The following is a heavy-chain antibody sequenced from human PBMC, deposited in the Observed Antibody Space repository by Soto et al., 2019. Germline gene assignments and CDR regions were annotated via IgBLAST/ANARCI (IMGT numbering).Heavy chain of an antibody. D-gene: IGHD3-16*01. V-gene: IGHV3-23*01. Sequence: EVQLLESGGGLVQPGGSLRLSCAASGFTFSSYAMSWVRQAPGKGLEWVSAISGSGGSTYYADSVKGRFTISRDNSKXXXXXQMXSLRAEDTAVYYCAKGGALRLGPDAFDIWGQGTMVTVSS. CDR2: ISGSGGST. CDR3: AKGGALRLGPDAFDI. CDR1: GFTFSSYA. J-gene: IGHJ3*02.